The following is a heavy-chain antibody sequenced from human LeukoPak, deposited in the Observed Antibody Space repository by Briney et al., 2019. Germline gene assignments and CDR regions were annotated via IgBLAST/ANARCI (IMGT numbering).Heavy chain of an antibody. CDR2: MNPNRGDT. CDR3: AAPSARSTVTTWSAFDL. Sequence: ASVKVSCKASGYTFTSYDIHWVRQATGQGLEWMGRMNPNRGDTDYAQKFQGRVTMTRDTSISTAYMELSSLRSEDTALYYCAAPSARSTVTTWSAFDLWGQGTMVTVSS. D-gene: IGHD4-17*01. J-gene: IGHJ3*01. CDR1: GYTFTSYD. V-gene: IGHV1-8*01.